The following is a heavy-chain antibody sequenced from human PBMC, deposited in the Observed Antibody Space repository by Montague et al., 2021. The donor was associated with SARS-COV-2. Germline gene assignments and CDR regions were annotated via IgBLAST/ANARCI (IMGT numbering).Heavy chain of an antibody. D-gene: IGHD2-2*02. V-gene: IGHV4-39*01. Sequence: SETLSLTCTVSGGSISSSSYYWGWIRQPPGKGLEWIGSIYYSGSTYYNPSLKSRVTISVDTSKNQFSLKLNSVTAADTAVYYCARLGEGVVPAPILGVGPYYSYFYMDVWGKGTTVTVSS. CDR2: IYYSGST. CDR1: GGSISSSSYY. CDR3: ARLGEGVVPAPILGVGPYYSYFYMDV. J-gene: IGHJ6*03.